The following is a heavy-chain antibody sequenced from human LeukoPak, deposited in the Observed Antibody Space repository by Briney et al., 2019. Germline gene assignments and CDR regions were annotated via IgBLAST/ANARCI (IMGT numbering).Heavy chain of an antibody. J-gene: IGHJ4*02. CDR3: AREYNIPVRGVITFDY. CDR2: IKQDGSEK. D-gene: IGHD3-10*01. CDR1: GFTFSSYA. V-gene: IGHV3-7*03. Sequence: PGASLRLSCAASGFTFSSYAMSWVRQAPGKGLEWVANIKQDGSEKYYVDSVKGRFTISRDNAKNSLYLQMNSLRAEDTAVYYCAREYNIPVRGVITFDYWGQGTLVTVSS.